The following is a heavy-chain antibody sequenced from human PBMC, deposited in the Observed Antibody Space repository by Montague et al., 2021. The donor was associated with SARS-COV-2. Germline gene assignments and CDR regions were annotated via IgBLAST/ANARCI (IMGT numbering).Heavy chain of an antibody. J-gene: IGHJ4*02. D-gene: IGHD3-9*01. CDR3: ARTYYDILTGYYTYDY. CDR1: GFSLSTSGMC. V-gene: IGHV2-70*01. CDR2: IDWDDDK. Sequence: PALVKPTQTLTLTCTSSGFSLSTSGMCVSWIRQPPGKALEWLALIDWDDDKCYSTSLKTRLTISKDTSKNQVVLTMTNMDPVDTATYYCARTYYDILTGYYTYDYWGQGTLVTVSS.